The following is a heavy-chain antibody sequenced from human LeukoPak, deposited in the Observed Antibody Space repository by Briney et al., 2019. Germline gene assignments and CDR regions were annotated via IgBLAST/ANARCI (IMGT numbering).Heavy chain of an antibody. CDR3: ARGRDPRSYYYMDV. CDR2: MNPNSGNT. J-gene: IGHJ6*03. D-gene: IGHD2-21*02. V-gene: IGHV1-8*01. CDR1: GYTFTSYD. Sequence: ASVKVSCKASGYTFTSYDINWVRQATGQGLEWMGWMNPNSGNTGYAQKFQGRVTMTRNTSISTAYMELSGLRSEDTAVYYCARGRDPRSYYYMDVWGKGTTVTVSS.